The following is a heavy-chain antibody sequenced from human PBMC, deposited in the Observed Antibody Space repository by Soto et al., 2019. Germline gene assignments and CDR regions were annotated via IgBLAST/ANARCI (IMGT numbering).Heavy chain of an antibody. CDR1: GYTLSDHD. J-gene: IGHJ4*02. Sequence: QVQLVQSGAEVKKPGASVKVSCKASGYTLSDHDINWVRQASGQGPEWLGWMNPNSGDTGYAQNFQGRVTMTRDTSKRTAYMELSSLRSEDTAVYYCARVGGNWNDDYFDYWGQGTRVTVSS. D-gene: IGHD1-1*01. CDR3: ARVGGNWNDDYFDY. V-gene: IGHV1-8*01. CDR2: MNPNSGDT.